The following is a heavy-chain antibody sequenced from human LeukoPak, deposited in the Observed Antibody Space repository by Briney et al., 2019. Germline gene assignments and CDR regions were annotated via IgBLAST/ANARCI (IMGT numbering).Heavy chain of an antibody. CDR3: ARGPRGYYYYYMDV. J-gene: IGHJ6*03. V-gene: IGHV1-69*05. CDR2: IIPIFGTA. CDR1: GGTFSSYA. Sequence: SVKVSRKASGGTFSSYAISWVRQAPGQGLEWMGGIIPIFGTANYAQKFQGRVTITTDESTSTAYMELSSLRSEDTAVYYRARGPRGYYYYYMDVWGKGTTVTVSS.